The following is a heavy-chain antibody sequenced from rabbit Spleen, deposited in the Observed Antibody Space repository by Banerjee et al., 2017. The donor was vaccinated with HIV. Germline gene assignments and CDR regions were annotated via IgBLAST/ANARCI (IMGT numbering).Heavy chain of an antibody. CDR2: IEPIFGRT. J-gene: IGHJ4*01. V-gene: IGHV1S40*01. CDR1: GFSFSSSYW. CDR3: VRDLGYDDYSEKGYFNL. Sequence: QSLEESGGDLVKPGASLTLTCTASGFSFSSSYWICWVRQAPGKGLEWIGYIEPIFGRTYYANWVNGQFPISSHNAQNTLYLQLNSLTAADTATYFCVRDLGYDDYSEKGYFNLWGPGTLVTVS. D-gene: IGHD2-1*01.